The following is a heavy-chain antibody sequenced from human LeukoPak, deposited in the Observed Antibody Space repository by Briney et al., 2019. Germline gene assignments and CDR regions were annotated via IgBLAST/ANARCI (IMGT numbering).Heavy chain of an antibody. CDR2: ISTSGNT. CDR3: ARGVYYDVWSGYYSGAFDI. CDR1: GGSLSSYY. J-gene: IGHJ3*02. D-gene: IGHD3-3*01. V-gene: IGHV4-4*07. Sequence: SQTLSLTCAVSGGSLSSYYWSWIRQPAGKGLEWIGRISTSGNTNYNPSLKSRVAMSVDTSKNQFSLKLSSVTAADTAVYYCARGVYYDVWSGYYSGAFDIWGQGTMVTVSS.